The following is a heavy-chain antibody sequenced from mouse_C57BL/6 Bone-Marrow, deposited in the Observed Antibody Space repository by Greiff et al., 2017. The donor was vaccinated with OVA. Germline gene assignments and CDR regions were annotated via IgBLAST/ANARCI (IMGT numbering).Heavy chain of an antibody. V-gene: IGHV1-15*01. Sequence: QVHVKQSGAELVRPGASVTLSCKASGYTFTDYEMHWVKQTPVHGLEWIGAIDPETGGTAYNQKFKGKAILTADKSSSTAYMELRSLTSEDSAVYYCTSDGYLSFDYWGQGTTLTVSS. D-gene: IGHD2-3*01. CDR1: GYTFTDYE. J-gene: IGHJ2*01. CDR3: TSDGYLSFDY. CDR2: IDPETGGT.